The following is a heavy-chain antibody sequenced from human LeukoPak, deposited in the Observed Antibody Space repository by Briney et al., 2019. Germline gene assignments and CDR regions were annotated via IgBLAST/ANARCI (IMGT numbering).Heavy chain of an antibody. Sequence: SGGSLRLSCGASGFTFSSHAMTWVRQAPGKGLEWVSHIRSSSETFYADSVKGRFTISRDNARNSLYLQMNNLRGEDTAIYYCARDAGNSGYGCDLWGQGTLVTVSS. CDR2: IRSSSET. CDR1: GFTFSSHA. V-gene: IGHV3-48*01. CDR3: ARDAGNSGYGCDL. D-gene: IGHD5-12*01. J-gene: IGHJ5*02.